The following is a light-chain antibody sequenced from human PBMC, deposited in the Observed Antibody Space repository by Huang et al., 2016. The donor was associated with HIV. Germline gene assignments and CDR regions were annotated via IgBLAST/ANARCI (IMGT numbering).Light chain of an antibody. CDR1: QDIRNY. CDR3: QKYNSAPYT. J-gene: IGKJ2*01. Sequence: NHMTQTPSSLSSSVGDRVTITCRASQDIRNYLAWYQQKPGTSPKLLIAAASTLQSGVPARFSGSGSGTDFTLTIGSLQPEDVATYFCQKYNSAPYTFGQGTKLEIK. CDR2: AAS. V-gene: IGKV1-27*01.